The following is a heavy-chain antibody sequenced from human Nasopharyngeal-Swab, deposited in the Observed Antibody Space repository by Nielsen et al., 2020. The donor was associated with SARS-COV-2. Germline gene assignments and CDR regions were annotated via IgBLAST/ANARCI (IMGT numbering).Heavy chain of an antibody. D-gene: IGHD6-13*01. CDR2: IYTSGST. Sequence: SETLSLTCTVSGGSISSYYWTWIRQPAGKGLEWIGRIYTSGSTNYNPSLKSRVSMSVDTSKNRFSLKLSSVTAADMAVYYCARGSLAAIPRSSWYFDYWGQGTLVTVSS. CDR1: GGSISSYY. V-gene: IGHV4-4*07. CDR3: ARGSLAAIPRSSWYFDY. J-gene: IGHJ4*02.